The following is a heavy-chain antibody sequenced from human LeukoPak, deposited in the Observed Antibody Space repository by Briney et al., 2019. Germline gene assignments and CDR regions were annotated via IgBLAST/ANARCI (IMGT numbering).Heavy chain of an antibody. CDR1: GFTFSSYA. J-gene: IGHJ4*02. CDR3: ARGLDTAMASYFDY. CDR2: ISYDGSNK. V-gene: IGHV3-30-3*01. Sequence: GGSLRLSCAASGFTFSSYAMHWVRQAPGKGLEWVAVISYDGSNKYYADSVKGRFTISRDNSKNTLYLQMNSLRAEDTAVYYCARGLDTAMASYFDYWGQGTLVTVSS. D-gene: IGHD5-18*01.